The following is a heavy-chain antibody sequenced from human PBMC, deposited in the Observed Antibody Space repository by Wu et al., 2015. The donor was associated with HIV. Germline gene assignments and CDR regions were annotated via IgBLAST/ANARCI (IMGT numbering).Heavy chain of an antibody. CDR3: ARDPXSGYDWGGYYFDY. J-gene: IGHJ4*02. CDR2: IIPIFGTA. D-gene: IGHD5-12*01. CDR1: GGTFSDYGFREYG. V-gene: IGHV1-69*13. Sequence: QVQLVQSGNEVKKPGSSVRVSCKVVGGTFSDYGFREYGINWVRQAPGQGLEWMGRIIPIFGTANYAQKFQGRVTITADESTSTAYMELSSLRSEDTAVYYCARDPXSGYDWGGYYFDYVGPGNXWSTVSS.